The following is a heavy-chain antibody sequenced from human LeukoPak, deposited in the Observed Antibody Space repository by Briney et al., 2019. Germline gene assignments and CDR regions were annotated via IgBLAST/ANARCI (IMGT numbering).Heavy chain of an antibody. J-gene: IGHJ4*02. CDR3: AKDLVYTTYGYYFDY. CDR1: GFTFSSYA. CDR2: IGAGGTFT. Sequence: GGSLRLSCTASGFTFSSYAMNWVRQAPGKGLEWVSGIGAGGTFTYYADSVKGRLSIFRDNSRNTLYLQMNSLRADDTAVYYCAKDLVYTTYGYYFDYWGQGTLVTVSS. D-gene: IGHD4-11*01. V-gene: IGHV3-23*01.